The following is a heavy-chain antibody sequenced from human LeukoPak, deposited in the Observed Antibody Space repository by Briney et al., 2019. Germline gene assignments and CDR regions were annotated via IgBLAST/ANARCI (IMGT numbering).Heavy chain of an antibody. Sequence: PGRSLRLSCAASGFTFSNYDMHWVRQAPGKGLEWVAVISYDGSNKYYADSVRGRFTISRDNSKNTLYLQMNSLRAEDTAVYYCAKDSNLEYFDYWGQGTLVTVSS. CDR1: GFTFSNYD. CDR2: ISYDGSNK. CDR3: AKDSNLEYFDY. J-gene: IGHJ4*02. V-gene: IGHV3-30*18. D-gene: IGHD1-1*01.